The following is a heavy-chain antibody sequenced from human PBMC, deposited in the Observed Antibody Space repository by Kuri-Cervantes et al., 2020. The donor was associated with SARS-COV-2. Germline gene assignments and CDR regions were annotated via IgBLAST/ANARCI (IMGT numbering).Heavy chain of an antibody. CDR2: IKQDGSEK. CDR3: ARVRYYGDYGADY. J-gene: IGHJ4*02. Sequence: GGSLRLSCAASGFTFSSYAMSWVRQAPGKGLEWVANIKQDGSEKYYVDSVKGRFTISRDNAKNSLYLQMNSLRAEDTAVYYCARVRYYGDYGADYWGQGTLVTVSS. CDR1: GFTFSSYA. V-gene: IGHV3-7*01. D-gene: IGHD4-17*01.